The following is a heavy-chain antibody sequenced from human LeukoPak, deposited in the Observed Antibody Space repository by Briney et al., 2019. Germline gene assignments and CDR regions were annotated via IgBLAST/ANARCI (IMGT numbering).Heavy chain of an antibody. CDR1: GFTFTSYG. V-gene: IGHV3-23*01. D-gene: IGHD3-10*01. CDR2: ISGSGGST. J-gene: IGHJ6*03. Sequence: AGGSLRLSCAASGFTFTSYGMSWVRQAPDKGLEWVSAISGSGGSTYYADSVKGRFTISRDNSKNTLYLQMNSLRAEDTAVYYCAHGGYYYGSGSDFYYYFYMDVWGKGTTVTISS. CDR3: AHGGYYYGSGSDFYYYFYMDV.